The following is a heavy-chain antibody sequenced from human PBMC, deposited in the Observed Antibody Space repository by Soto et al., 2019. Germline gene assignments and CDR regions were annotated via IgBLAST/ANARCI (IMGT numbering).Heavy chain of an antibody. CDR3: ARDLRYSPHYYMDA. D-gene: IGHD1-1*01. Sequence: GASVKVSCKASGYTFTSYGISWVRQAPGQGLEWMGWISAYNGNTNYAQKLQGRVTMTTDTSASTAYMELRSLRSDDTAVYYCARDLRYSPHYYMDAWGKGTTVTVSS. J-gene: IGHJ6*03. CDR1: GYTFTSYG. CDR2: ISAYNGNT. V-gene: IGHV1-18*01.